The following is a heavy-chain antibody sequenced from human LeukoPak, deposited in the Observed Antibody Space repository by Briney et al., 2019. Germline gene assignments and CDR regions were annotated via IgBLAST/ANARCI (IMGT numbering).Heavy chain of an antibody. V-gene: IGHV4-39*01. D-gene: IGHD4/OR15-4a*01. CDR1: GGSISSSSYY. CDR3: ARVRDEDAFDI. CDR2: IYYSGST. J-gene: IGHJ3*02. Sequence: SETLSLTCTVSGGSISSSSYYWGWIRQPPGKGLEWIGSIYYSGSTYYNPSLKSRVTISVDTSKNQFSLKLSSVTAADTAVYYCARVRDEDAFDIWGQGTMVSVSS.